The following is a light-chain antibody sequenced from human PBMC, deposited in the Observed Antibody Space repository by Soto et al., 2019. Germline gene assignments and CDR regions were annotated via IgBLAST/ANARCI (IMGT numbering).Light chain of an antibody. CDR2: GAS. CDR3: QQYNNWPRPT. Sequence: EIVMPQSPATLSVSPGERATLSCRASQSVSSNLAWYQQNPGQAPRLLIYGASTRATGIPARFSGSGSGTEFTLTISSLQSEDCAVYYCQQYNNWPRPTFGGGTKVDI. V-gene: IGKV3-15*01. J-gene: IGKJ4*02. CDR1: QSVSSN.